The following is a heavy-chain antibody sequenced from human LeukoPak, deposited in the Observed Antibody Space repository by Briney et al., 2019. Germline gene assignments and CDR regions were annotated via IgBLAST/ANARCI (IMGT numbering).Heavy chain of an antibody. J-gene: IGHJ4*02. CDR2: IYSGGSS. V-gene: IGHV3-66*01. CDR3: ATRPDGNDVPYFDY. CDR1: VLTVGFKC. Sequence: EGSLRLSCAPSVLTVGFKCMSSVRQTPGKGLEWGSIIYSGGSSYYADSVKGRFTVSRDTSKNPLYLQMNSLGAEDTAVYYCATRPDGNDVPYFDYWGQGTLVTVSS. D-gene: IGHD5-12*01.